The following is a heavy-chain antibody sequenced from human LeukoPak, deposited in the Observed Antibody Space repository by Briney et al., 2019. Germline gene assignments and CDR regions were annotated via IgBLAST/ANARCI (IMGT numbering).Heavy chain of an antibody. D-gene: IGHD6-13*01. V-gene: IGHV3-33*01. CDR3: ARGGYSSSWYSSVSDY. CDR2: IWYDGSNK. CDR1: GFTFSSYG. Sequence: GGSLRLSCAASGFTFSSYGMHWVRQAPGKGLEWVAVIWYDGSNKYYADSVKGRFTISRDNSKNTLYLQMNSLRAEDTAVYYCARGGYSSSWYSSVSDYWGQGTLVTVSS. J-gene: IGHJ4*02.